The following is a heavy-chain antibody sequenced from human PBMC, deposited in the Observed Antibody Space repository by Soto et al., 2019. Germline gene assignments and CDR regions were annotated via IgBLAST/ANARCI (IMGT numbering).Heavy chain of an antibody. CDR1: GFTFSSYA. CDR2: ISGSGGST. Sequence: PGGSLRLSCAASGFTFSSYAMSWVRQAPGKGLEWVSTISGSGGSTYYADSVKGRFAISRDNSKDTLYLQMNSLRAEDTAVYYCAKSRAARPLCFDYWGQGTLVTVSS. CDR3: AKSRAARPLCFDY. D-gene: IGHD6-6*01. J-gene: IGHJ4*02. V-gene: IGHV3-23*01.